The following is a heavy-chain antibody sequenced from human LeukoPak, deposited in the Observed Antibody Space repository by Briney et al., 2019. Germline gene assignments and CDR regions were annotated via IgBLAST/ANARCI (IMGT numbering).Heavy chain of an antibody. CDR2: IYYSGST. Sequence: PSETLSLTCTVSGGSISSYYWNWIRQPPGKGLAWIGYIYYSGSTNYNPSLKSRVTISVDTSKNQFSLKLSSVTAADTAVYYCACGGSFWSGYYAPFDYWGQGTLVTVSS. D-gene: IGHD3-3*01. CDR1: GGSISSYY. CDR3: ACGGSFWSGYYAPFDY. J-gene: IGHJ4*02. V-gene: IGHV4-59*01.